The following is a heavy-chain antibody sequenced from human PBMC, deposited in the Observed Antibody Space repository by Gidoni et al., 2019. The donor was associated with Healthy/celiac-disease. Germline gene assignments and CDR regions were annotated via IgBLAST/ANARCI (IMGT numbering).Heavy chain of an antibody. D-gene: IGHD3-22*01. Sequence: AASGFTFSSYGMHWVRQAPGKGLEWVAIISYDGSNKYYADSVKGRFTISRDNSKNTLYLQRNSLRAEDTAVYYCAKNIAPHYYDSSGMDVWGQGTTVTVSS. J-gene: IGHJ6*02. CDR1: GFTFSSYG. CDR3: AKNIAPHYYDSSGMDV. V-gene: IGHV3-30*18. CDR2: ISYDGSNK.